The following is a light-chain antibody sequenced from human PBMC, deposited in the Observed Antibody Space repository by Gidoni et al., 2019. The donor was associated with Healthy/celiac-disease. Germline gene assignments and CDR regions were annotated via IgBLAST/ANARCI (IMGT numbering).Light chain of an antibody. CDR1: ESVSIN. V-gene: IGKV3-15*01. J-gene: IGKJ2*01. Sequence: EIVMTQSPATLSVSPGERATLSCRASESVSINLAWYQQKPGQAPRLLIYGASTRATGIPARFSGSGSGTDFTLTISSLQSEDFVVYYCQQYNNWPPEDTFGQGTKLEIK. CDR2: GAS. CDR3: QQYNNWPPEDT.